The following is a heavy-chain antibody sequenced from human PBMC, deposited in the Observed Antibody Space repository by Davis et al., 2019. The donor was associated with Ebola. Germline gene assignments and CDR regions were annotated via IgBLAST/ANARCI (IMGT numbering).Heavy chain of an antibody. V-gene: IGHV1-69*13. D-gene: IGHD3-3*01. CDR2: IIPIFGTA. CDR3: ASHGGITIFGVVIDYYYGMDV. CDR1: GYTFTSYY. Sequence: SVKVSCKASGYTFTSYYMHWVRQAPGQGLEWMGGIIPIFGTANYAQKFQGRVTITADESTSTAYMELSSLRSEDTAVYYCASHGGITIFGVVIDYYYGMDVWGQGTTVTVSS. J-gene: IGHJ6*02.